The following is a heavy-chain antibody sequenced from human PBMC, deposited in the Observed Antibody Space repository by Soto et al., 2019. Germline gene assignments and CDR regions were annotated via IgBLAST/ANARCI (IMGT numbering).Heavy chain of an antibody. D-gene: IGHD4-17*01. CDR1: GYTFTSYG. CDR3: ARLRCDYCHFDY. J-gene: IGHJ4*02. V-gene: IGHV1-69*13. CDR2: IIPIFGTA. Sequence: GASVKVSCKASGYTFTSYGISWVRQAPGQGLEWMGGIIPIFGTANYAQKFQGRVTITADESTSTAYMELSSLRSEDTAVYYCARLRCDYCHFDYWGQGTLVTVSS.